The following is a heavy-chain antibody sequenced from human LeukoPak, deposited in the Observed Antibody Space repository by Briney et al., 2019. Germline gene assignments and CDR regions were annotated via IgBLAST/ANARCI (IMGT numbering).Heavy chain of an antibody. CDR3: ARGYHSSGSYFTNWFDP. CDR2: IYTSGST. Sequence: SETLSLTCTVSGGSISSGSYYWSWIRQPAGRGLEWIGRIYTSGSTNYNPSLKSRVTISVDTSKNQFSLKLSSATAADTAVYYCARGYHSSGSYFTNWFDPWGQGTLVTVSS. V-gene: IGHV4-61*02. J-gene: IGHJ5*02. CDR1: GGSISSGSYY. D-gene: IGHD1-26*01.